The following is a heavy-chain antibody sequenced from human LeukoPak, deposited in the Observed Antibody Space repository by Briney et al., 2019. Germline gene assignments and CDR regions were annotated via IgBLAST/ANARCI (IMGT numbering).Heavy chain of an antibody. J-gene: IGHJ4*02. CDR2: ISSSSSYI. CDR1: GFTFSTYA. D-gene: IGHD2-15*01. V-gene: IGHV3-21*01. Sequence: TARGSLRLSCAASGFTFSTYAMNWVRQAPGKGLEWVSSISSSSSYIYYADSLKGRFTISRDSAKNSLFLQMNSLRAEDTAVYYCARTSSLTPTPFFDYWGQGALVTVSS. CDR3: ARTSSLTPTPFFDY.